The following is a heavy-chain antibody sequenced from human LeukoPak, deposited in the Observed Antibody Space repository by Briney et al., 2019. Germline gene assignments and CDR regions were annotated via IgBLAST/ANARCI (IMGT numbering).Heavy chain of an antibody. J-gene: IGHJ6*03. CDR2: IYYSGST. CDR3: AMGRYGDYLYYYYMDV. Sequence: SETLSLTCTVSGGSISSYYWSWIRQPPGKGLEWIGYIYYSGSTNYNPSLKSRVTISVDTSKNQFSLKLSSVTAADTAVYYCAMGRYGDYLYYYYMDVWGEGTTVTVSS. V-gene: IGHV4-59*01. CDR1: GGSISSYY. D-gene: IGHD4-17*01.